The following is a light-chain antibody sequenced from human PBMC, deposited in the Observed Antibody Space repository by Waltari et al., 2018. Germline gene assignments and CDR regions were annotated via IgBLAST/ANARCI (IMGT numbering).Light chain of an antibody. CDR2: DVS. J-gene: IGLJ2*01. Sequence: QSALTQPASVSGSPGQSITISCTGTSRDVGAYNYVSCYQQHPGKAPKLMIFDVSIRPSGVSNRFSGSKSGNTASLTISGLQAEDEADYYCSSYISSSTLELFGGGTSLTVL. CDR3: SSYISSSTLEL. V-gene: IGLV2-14*03. CDR1: SRDVGAYNY.